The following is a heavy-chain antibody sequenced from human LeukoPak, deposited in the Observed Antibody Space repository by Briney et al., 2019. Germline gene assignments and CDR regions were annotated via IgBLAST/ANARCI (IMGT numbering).Heavy chain of an antibody. D-gene: IGHD3-3*01. Sequence: GASVKVSCTASGYTFTSYDINWVRQATGQGLEWMGWMNPNSGNTGYAQKFQGRVTMTRNTSISTAYMELSSLRSEDTAVYYCARGRYYDFWSGYYPAPDYRGQGTLVTVSS. V-gene: IGHV1-8*01. CDR2: MNPNSGNT. CDR3: ARGRYYDFWSGYYPAPDY. J-gene: IGHJ4*02. CDR1: GYTFTSYD.